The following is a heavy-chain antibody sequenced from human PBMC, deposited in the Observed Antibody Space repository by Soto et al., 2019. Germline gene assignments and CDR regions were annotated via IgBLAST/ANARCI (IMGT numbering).Heavy chain of an antibody. CDR2: IYSGGNT. J-gene: IGHJ4*02. V-gene: IGHV3-53*01. Sequence: VSLVESGGGVIQPGGSLRLSCAAAGFTVSTNYMSWVRQAPGKGLEWVSVIYSGGNTEYADSTKGRFTISRDNSKNTLYLQINSLRAEDTAVYYCATVDPLRRSFDNWGQGTLVTVSS. CDR1: GFTVSTNY. CDR3: ATVDPLRRSFDN. D-gene: IGHD2-15*01.